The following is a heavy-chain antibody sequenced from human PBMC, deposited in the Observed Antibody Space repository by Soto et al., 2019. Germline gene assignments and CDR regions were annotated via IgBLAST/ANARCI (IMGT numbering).Heavy chain of an antibody. Sequence: SETLSLTCAVYGGSFSGYYWSWIRQPPGKGLEWIGEINHSGSTSYNPSLKSRVTIPVDTSKNQFSLKLSSVTAADTAVYYCAGGRFDYWGQGTLVTVSS. CDR2: INHSGST. CDR3: AGGRFDY. CDR1: GGSFSGYY. J-gene: IGHJ4*02. V-gene: IGHV4-34*01.